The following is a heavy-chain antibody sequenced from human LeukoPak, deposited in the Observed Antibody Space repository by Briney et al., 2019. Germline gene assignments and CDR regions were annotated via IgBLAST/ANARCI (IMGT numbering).Heavy chain of an antibody. V-gene: IGHV3-30*18. CDR3: AKVGFCSSTSCSTEGFDY. D-gene: IGHD2-2*01. Sequence: PGGSLGLSCAASGFTFSSYGMHWVRQAPGKGLEWVAVISYVGSNKYYADSVKGRFTISRDNSKNTLYLQMNSLRAEDTAVYYCAKVGFCSSTSCSTEGFDYWGRGTLVTVSS. CDR2: ISYVGSNK. J-gene: IGHJ4*02. CDR1: GFTFSSYG.